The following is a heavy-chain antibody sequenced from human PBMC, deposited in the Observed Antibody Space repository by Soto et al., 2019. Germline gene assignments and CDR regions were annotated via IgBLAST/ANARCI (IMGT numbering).Heavy chain of an antibody. J-gene: IGHJ4*02. V-gene: IGHV4-34*01. D-gene: IGHD3-16*01. CDR3: QGGDF. Sequence: PSETLSLTCEVSGGSLTGYYWIWDRQTPEKGLEWIGEINDSGTTYYNPSFKSRLTISINTAKRQISLRLTSVTAADTGVYYCQGGDFWGQGTRVTVSS. CDR2: INDSGTT. CDR1: GGSLTGYY.